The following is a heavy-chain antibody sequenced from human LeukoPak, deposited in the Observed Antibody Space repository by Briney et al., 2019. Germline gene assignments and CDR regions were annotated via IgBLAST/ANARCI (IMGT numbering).Heavy chain of an antibody. Sequence: SGTLSLTCAVSGGSIRSSNWWSWVRQPPGKGLEWIGSIYHSGSTYYNPSLKSRVTISVDTSKNQFSLKLSSVTAADTAVYYCARVGYDSSGYYLPAPKYWYFDLWGRGTLVTVSS. CDR1: GGSIRSSNW. CDR2: IYHSGST. D-gene: IGHD3-22*01. CDR3: ARVGYDSSGYYLPAPKYWYFDL. J-gene: IGHJ2*01. V-gene: IGHV4-4*02.